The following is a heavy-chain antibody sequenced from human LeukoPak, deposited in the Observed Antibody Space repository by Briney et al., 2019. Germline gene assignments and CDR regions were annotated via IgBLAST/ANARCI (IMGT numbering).Heavy chain of an antibody. V-gene: IGHV3-15*01. CDR3: TTDPAAAGTREKGD. Sequence: GGSLSLSCAASGFTFSNAWMSWVRQAPGKGLEWVGRIKSKTDGGTTDYAAPVKGRFTISRDDSKNTPYLQMNSLKTEDTAVYYCTTDPAAAGTREKGDWGQGTLVTVSS. D-gene: IGHD6-13*01. CDR1: GFTFSNAW. CDR2: IKSKTDGGTT. J-gene: IGHJ4*02.